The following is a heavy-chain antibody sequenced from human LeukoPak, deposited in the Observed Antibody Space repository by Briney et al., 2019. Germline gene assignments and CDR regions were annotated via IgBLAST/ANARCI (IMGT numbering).Heavy chain of an antibody. CDR3: AKVLREYYYDSSGYFQH. V-gene: IGHV3-7*05. CDR2: IKTDGSET. J-gene: IGHJ1*01. CDR1: GFTFSSHW. Sequence: PGGSLRLSCAASGFTFSSHWMTWVRQAPGEGLEWVANIKTDGSETHYVHSVKGRFTISRDNAKNSLFLQMNSLRAEDTAVYYCAKVLREYYYDSSGYFQHWGQGTLVTVSS. D-gene: IGHD3-22*01.